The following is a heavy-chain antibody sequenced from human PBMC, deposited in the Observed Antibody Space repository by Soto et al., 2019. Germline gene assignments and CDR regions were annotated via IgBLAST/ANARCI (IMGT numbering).Heavy chain of an antibody. D-gene: IGHD2-15*01. CDR2: IDPSESYT. CDR3: ARWDCSGGSCYDYYYGMDV. V-gene: IGHV5-10-1*01. CDR1: GYSFSSYW. Sequence: GGSLKISCKGSGYSFSSYWISWGRQMPREGLEWKGGIDPSESYTKYNPYFQGHVTISADKSISTAYLQWSSLKASDTAMYYCARWDCSGGSCYDYYYGMDVWGQGTTVTVSS. J-gene: IGHJ6*02.